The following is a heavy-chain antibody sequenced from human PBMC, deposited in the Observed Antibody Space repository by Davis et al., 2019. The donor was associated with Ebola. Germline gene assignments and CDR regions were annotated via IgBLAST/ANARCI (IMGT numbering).Heavy chain of an antibody. D-gene: IGHD4-23*01. V-gene: IGHV5-51*01. CDR2: IYPGDSDT. CDR1: GYRFSSYW. CDR3: ARLRGADYGGKEYYFDY. J-gene: IGHJ4*02. Sequence: GESLKISCKASGYRFSSYWIGWVRQMPGRGLEWMGIIYPGDSDTRYSPSFQGQVTISADKSISTAYLQWSSLKASDTAMYYCARLRGADYGGKEYYFDYWGQGTLVTVSS.